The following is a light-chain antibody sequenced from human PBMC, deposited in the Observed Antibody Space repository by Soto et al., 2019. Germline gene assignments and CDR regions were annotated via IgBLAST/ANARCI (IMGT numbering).Light chain of an antibody. V-gene: IGLV2-14*01. Sequence: QSVLTQPASVSGSPGQSITISCTGTSSDVGAYNHVSWYQQHPGKAPQLIIYEVSKRPSGLSNRFSASKSGNTASLTISGLQAEDEADYYCCSYTTSRTLVFGTGTKVTLL. CDR3: CSYTTSRTLV. J-gene: IGLJ1*01. CDR2: EVS. CDR1: SSDVGAYNH.